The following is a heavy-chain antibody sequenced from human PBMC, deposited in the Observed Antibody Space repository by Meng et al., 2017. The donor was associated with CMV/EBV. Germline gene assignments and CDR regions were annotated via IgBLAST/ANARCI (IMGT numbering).Heavy chain of an antibody. V-gene: IGHV3-23*01. CDR3: AKPGFLEWLLAYYFDY. CDR1: EFTFSSYA. D-gene: IGHD3-3*01. Sequence: SEFTFSSYAMSGVRQATGKGLEWVSAISGSGGSTYYAGSVKGRFTISRDNSKNTLYLQMNSLRAEDTAVYYCAKPGFLEWLLAYYFDYWGQGTLVTVSS. J-gene: IGHJ4*02. CDR2: ISGSGGST.